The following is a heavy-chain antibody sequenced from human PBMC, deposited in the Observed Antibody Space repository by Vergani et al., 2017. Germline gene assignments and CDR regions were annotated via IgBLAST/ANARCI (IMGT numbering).Heavy chain of an antibody. CDR2: ISNSGTTI. D-gene: IGHD1-1*01. CDR1: GFSFSAHY. Sequence: QVQLVESGGGLVKPGGSLRLSCAASGFSFSAHYMTWIRQAPGKGLEWVSYISNSGTTIEYADSVKGRFSISRDNAKSSLFLHMDSLRAEDTAVYYCARDQRDYNDCPGTFDIWGQGSMVTVSS. CDR3: ARDQRDYNDCPGTFDI. V-gene: IGHV3-11*01. J-gene: IGHJ3*02.